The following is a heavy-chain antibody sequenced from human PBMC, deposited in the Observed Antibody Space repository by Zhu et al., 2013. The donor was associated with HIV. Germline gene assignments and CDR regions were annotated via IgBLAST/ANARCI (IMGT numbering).Heavy chain of an antibody. CDR2: INTYYGNT. CDR3: SRDEDY. J-gene: IGHJ4*02. V-gene: IGHV1-3*04. Sequence: QVQLVQSGAEVKKPGASVKVSCKASGYTFTSYAIHWVRQAPGQRLEWMGWINTYYGNTRYSQKFQDRVTITRDTSASTAYMELSSLTSEDTAVYFCSRDEDYWGQGTLVTVSS. CDR1: GYTFTSYA.